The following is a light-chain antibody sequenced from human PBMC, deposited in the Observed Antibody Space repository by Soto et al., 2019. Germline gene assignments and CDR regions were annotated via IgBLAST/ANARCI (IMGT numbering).Light chain of an antibody. Sequence: IQMPQSPSTLSGSVGDRGTITCRASQTISNWLAWYQQKPGTATXVLIYHASNLQSGVPSRFSGSGSGTEFTLTISSLQPDDFATYYCQQYNSYSFGQGTKVDIK. CDR1: QTISNW. J-gene: IGKJ1*01. CDR2: HAS. CDR3: QQYNSYS. V-gene: IGKV1-5*01.